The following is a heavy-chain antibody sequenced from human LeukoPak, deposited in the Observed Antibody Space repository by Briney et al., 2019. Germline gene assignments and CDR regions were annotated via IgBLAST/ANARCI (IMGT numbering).Heavy chain of an antibody. CDR1: GGSLSRGSSY. CDR3: ASRAWDSMAFDI. D-gene: IGHD1-26*01. J-gene: IGHJ3*02. V-gene: IGHV4-61*09. CDR2: IFTGGST. Sequence: PSETLSLTCTVSGGSLSRGSSYWSWIRQPAGKGLEWIGHIFTGGSTKYNPSLKSRVSISVDTSKNQFSLKVNSLTAADTAVYHCASRAWDSMAFDIWGQGTMVTVSS.